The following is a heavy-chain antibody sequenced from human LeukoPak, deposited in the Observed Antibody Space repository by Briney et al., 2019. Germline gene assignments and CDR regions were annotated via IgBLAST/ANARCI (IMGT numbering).Heavy chain of an antibody. CDR2: INPSSGST. CDR3: ARGSADYDILTDYYFDY. V-gene: IGHV1-46*01. J-gene: IGHJ4*02. CDR1: GYTFTSYY. Sequence: ASVKVSCKASGYTFTSYYMHWVRQAPGQGLEWMGIINPSSGSTSYAQKFQGRVTMTRDTSTSTVYMELSSLRSEDTAVYYCARGSADYDILTDYYFDYWGQGTLVTVSS. D-gene: IGHD3-9*01.